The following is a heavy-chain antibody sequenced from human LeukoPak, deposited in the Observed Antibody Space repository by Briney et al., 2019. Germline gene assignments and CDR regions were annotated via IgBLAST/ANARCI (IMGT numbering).Heavy chain of an antibody. CDR1: GFSFSSDA. V-gene: IGHV3-30*18. CDR2: ISNDGRSK. D-gene: IGHD6-19*01. J-gene: IGHJ4*02. CDR3: AKGLAGYTSGWYGIFDY. Sequence: GGSLRLSCAASGFSFSSDAMHWVRQAPGKGLEWVAVISNDGRSKYFADSVKGRFTISRDNSKNTLYLEMNSLTAEDTAVFYCAKGLAGYTSGWYGIFDYWGRGALVTVSS.